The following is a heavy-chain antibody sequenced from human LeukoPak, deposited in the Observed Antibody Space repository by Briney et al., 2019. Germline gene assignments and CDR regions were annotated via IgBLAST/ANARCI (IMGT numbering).Heavy chain of an antibody. Sequence: SETLSLTCNVSGGSISGYFWSWSRQPPGKGLEWIGYIYYTGSTIYNPSLRSRVTMSVDVSKNQFSLDLTSVTAADTAVYYCARHDPVGHFLRGMDVWGQGTTVTVSS. J-gene: IGHJ6*02. CDR1: GGSISGYF. CDR3: ARHDPVGHFLRGMDV. D-gene: IGHD2/OR15-2a*01. CDR2: IYYTGST. V-gene: IGHV4-59*08.